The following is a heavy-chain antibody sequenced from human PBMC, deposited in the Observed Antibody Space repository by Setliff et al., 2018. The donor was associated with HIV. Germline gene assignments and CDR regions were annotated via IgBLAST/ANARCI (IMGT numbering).Heavy chain of an antibody. V-gene: IGHV4-39*07. CDR1: GESITSRNYH. D-gene: IGHD4-17*01. CDR3: ARAPLSRLRSYYYYGMDV. Sequence: SETLSLTCIVSGESITSRNYHWDWVRQPPGKGLEWIGSLFYAGSTSCNPSLKSRVTISIDTSKNQFSLKLSSVTAADTAVYYCARAPLSRLRSYYYYGMDVWGQGTTVTVS. J-gene: IGHJ6*02. CDR2: LFYAGST.